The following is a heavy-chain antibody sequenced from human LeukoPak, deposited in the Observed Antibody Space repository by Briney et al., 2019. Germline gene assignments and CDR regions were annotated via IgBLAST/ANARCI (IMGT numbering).Heavy chain of an antibody. D-gene: IGHD6-13*01. CDR3: ARVPDSSSWLKFDY. CDR1: GGSISSYY. V-gene: IGHV4-59*01. Sequence: PSETLSLTCTVSGGSISSYYWSWIRQPPGKGLEWIGYIYYSGSTNYNPSLKSRVTISVDTSMNQFSLKLRSLTAASTAVYYCARVPDSSSWLKFDYWGQGTLVTVSS. J-gene: IGHJ4*02. CDR2: IYYSGST.